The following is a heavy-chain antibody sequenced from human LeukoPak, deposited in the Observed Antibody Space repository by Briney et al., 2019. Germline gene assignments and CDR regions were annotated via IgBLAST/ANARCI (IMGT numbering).Heavy chain of an antibody. D-gene: IGHD3-16*01. CDR3: ARGGGFDY. J-gene: IGHJ4*02. CDR1: GGSISSGGYS. CDR2: IYHSGST. Sequence: SQTLSLTCAVSGGSISSGGYSWSWIRQPPGKGLEWIGYIYHSGSTYYNQSLKRRVTISVDRSKNQFSLKLSSVAAADTAVYSCARGGGFDYWGQGTLVTVSS. V-gene: IGHV4-30-2*01.